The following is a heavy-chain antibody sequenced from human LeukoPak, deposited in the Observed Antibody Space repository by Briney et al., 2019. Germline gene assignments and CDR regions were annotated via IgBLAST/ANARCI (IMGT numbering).Heavy chain of an antibody. CDR1: GFTLSSYT. V-gene: IGHV3-30-3*01. J-gene: IGHJ3*02. Sequence: GGSLRLSCAASGFTLSSYTMRWVRQAPGKGLEWVGFVLHDGSNVHYADFVKGRFTISRDNSKNTLNLQMNSLRAENAAVYCCAGEVDAFEIWGERTMVPVST. CDR2: VLHDGSNV. CDR3: AGEVDAFEI.